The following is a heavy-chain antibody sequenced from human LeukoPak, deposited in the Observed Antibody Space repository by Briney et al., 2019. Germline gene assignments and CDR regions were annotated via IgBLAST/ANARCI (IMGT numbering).Heavy chain of an antibody. Sequence: GRSLRLSCAASGFTFSSYGMPWVRQAPGKGLEWVAVISYDGSNKYYADSVKGRFTISRDNSKNTLYLQMNSLRAEDTAVYYCAKELNAAPYYYYYYGMDVWGQGATVTVSS. CDR3: AKELNAAPYYYYYYGMDV. CDR1: GFTFSSYG. D-gene: IGHD2-15*01. V-gene: IGHV3-30*18. J-gene: IGHJ6*02. CDR2: ISYDGSNK.